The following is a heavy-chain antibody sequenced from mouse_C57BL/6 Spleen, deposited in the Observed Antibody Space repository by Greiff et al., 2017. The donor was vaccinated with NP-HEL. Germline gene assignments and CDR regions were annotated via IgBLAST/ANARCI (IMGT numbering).Heavy chain of an antibody. D-gene: IGHD2-5*01. CDR3: ARGYSNSWYFDV. CDR1: GFTFSSYA. J-gene: IGHJ1*03. Sequence: EVKLVESGGGLVKPGGSLKLSCAASGFTFSSYAMSWVRQTPEKRLEWVATISDGGSYTYYPDNVKGRFTISRDNAKNNLYLQMSHLKSEDTAMYYCARGYSNSWYFDVWGTGTTVTVSS. V-gene: IGHV5-4*03. CDR2: ISDGGSYT.